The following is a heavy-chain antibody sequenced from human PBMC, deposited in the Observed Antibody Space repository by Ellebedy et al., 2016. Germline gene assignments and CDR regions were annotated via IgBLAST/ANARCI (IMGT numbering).Heavy chain of an antibody. D-gene: IGHD1-1*01. V-gene: IGHV3-53*01. CDR2: IYSGGST. J-gene: IGHJ3*02. Sequence: GESLKISCAASGFTVSSSYMSWARQAPGKGLEWVSVIYSGGSTYFADSVRGRFTISRDNAKNSVFLQMNSLRAEDTALYYCAKDVINWPVNAFHIWGLGTTVTVSS. CDR3: AKDVINWPVNAFHI. CDR1: GFTVSSSY.